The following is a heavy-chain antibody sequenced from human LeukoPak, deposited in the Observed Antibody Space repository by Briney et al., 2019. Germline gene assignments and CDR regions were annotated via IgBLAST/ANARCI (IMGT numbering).Heavy chain of an antibody. Sequence: ASVKVSCKASGYTFTGYYMHWVRQAPGPGLEWMGWINPNSGGTNYAQKFQGRVTMTRDTSISTAYMELSRLRSDDTAVYYCAREENIVGATLGDYWGQGTLVTVSS. CDR2: INPNSGGT. J-gene: IGHJ4*02. CDR1: GYTFTGYY. D-gene: IGHD1-26*01. V-gene: IGHV1-2*02. CDR3: AREENIVGATLGDY.